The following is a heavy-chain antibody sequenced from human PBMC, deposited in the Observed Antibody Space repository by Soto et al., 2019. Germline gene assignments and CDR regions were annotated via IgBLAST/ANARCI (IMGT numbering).Heavy chain of an antibody. D-gene: IGHD2-15*01. CDR3: AHSPPGTGGSCYHP. V-gene: IGHV2-5*02. CDR2: IYWDDDK. CDR1: GFSLSTSGVG. J-gene: IGHJ5*02. Sequence: QITLKESGPTLVKPTQTLTLTCTFSGFSLSTSGVGVGWIRQPPGKALEWLALIYWDDDKRYSPSLKSRLTITKHTYHTQVLLTLTHMYPLLTPTYYCAHSPPGTGGSCYHPSGQGTQVTVSS.